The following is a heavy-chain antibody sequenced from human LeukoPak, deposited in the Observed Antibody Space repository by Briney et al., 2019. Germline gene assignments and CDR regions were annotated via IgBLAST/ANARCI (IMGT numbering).Heavy chain of an antibody. Sequence: SETLSLTCSVSGGSLSSSSHYWAWIRQPPGKGLEWIGGIDYRWATYYSPSLKSRVTISIDTAKSEVSLKLASVTAADTAFYYCARDVVDYAISSPWFDPWGQGTLVTVSS. D-gene: IGHD6-6*01. J-gene: IGHJ5*02. CDR2: IDYRWAT. CDR1: GGSLSSSSHY. V-gene: IGHV4-39*07. CDR3: ARDVVDYAISSPWFDP.